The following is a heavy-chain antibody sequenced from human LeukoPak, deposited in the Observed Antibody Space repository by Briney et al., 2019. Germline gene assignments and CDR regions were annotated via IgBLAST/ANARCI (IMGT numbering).Heavy chain of an antibody. CDR3: ARDKGVAAGPACLDY. J-gene: IGHJ4*02. CDR1: GYTFTSYY. D-gene: IGHD6-13*01. CDR2: INPSGGST. V-gene: IGHV1-46*01. Sequence: ASVKVSCKASGYTFTSYYMHWVRQAPGQGLEWMGIINPSGGSTSYAQKFQGRVTMTRDTSTSTVYMELSSLRSEDTAVYYCARDKGVAAGPACLDYWGQGTLVTVSS.